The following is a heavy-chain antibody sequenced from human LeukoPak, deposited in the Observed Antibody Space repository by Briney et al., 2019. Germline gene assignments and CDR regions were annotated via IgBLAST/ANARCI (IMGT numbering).Heavy chain of an antibody. CDR2: IIPILGIA. J-gene: IGHJ4*02. D-gene: IGHD3-3*01. Sequence: SVKVSCKASGGTFSSYTISWVRQAPGQGLDWMGRIIPILGIANYAQKFQGRVTITADKSTSTAYMELSSLRSEDTAVYYCARSWNYDFWSGFDYWGQGTLVTVSS. V-gene: IGHV1-69*02. CDR1: GGTFSSYT. CDR3: ARSWNYDFWSGFDY.